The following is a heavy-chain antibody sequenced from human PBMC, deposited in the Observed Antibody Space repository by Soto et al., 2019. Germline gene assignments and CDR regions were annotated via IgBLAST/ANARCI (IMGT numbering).Heavy chain of an antibody. Sequence: QVQLQESGPGLVKPSETLSLTCTVSGGSISSYYWSWVRQPPGKGLEWIGYIYYSGSTNYNPSLKNRVTISVDTAKNHFSLKLSSVTAADRAVYYCAGARLYYYYYGMDVWGQGTTVTVSS. CDR3: AGARLYYYYYGMDV. D-gene: IGHD3-22*01. CDR2: IYYSGST. V-gene: IGHV4-59*01. CDR1: GGSISSYY. J-gene: IGHJ6*02.